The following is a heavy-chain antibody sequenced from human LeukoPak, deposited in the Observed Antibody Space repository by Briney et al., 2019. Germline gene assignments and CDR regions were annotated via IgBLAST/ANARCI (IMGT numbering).Heavy chain of an antibody. Sequence: SVKVSCKASGGTFSSYVISWVRQAPGQGLEWMGGIIPIFGTAKYAQKFQGRVTITADKSTSTAYMELSSLRAEDTAVYFCAKGDKMLTWRRTYNRFDPWGQGTLVTVSS. D-gene: IGHD3-16*01. CDR3: AKGDKMLTWRRTYNRFDP. J-gene: IGHJ5*02. V-gene: IGHV1-69*06. CDR1: GGTFSSYV. CDR2: IIPIFGTA.